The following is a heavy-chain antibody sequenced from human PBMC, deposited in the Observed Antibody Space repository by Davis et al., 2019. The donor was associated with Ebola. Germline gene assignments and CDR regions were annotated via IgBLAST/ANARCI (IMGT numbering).Heavy chain of an antibody. CDR1: GYTFTTYD. J-gene: IGHJ5*02. CDR3: TRAIARRRYGSWFDP. CDR2: MNPNSGNT. Sequence: AASVKVSCKASGYTFTTYDINWVRQAPGQGLEWMGWMNPNSGNTGYAQKFQGRVTMTRDTSITTAYMELSSLSSDDTAVYYCTRAIARRRYGSWFDPWGQGTPVTVSS. V-gene: IGHV1-8*01. D-gene: IGHD4-17*01.